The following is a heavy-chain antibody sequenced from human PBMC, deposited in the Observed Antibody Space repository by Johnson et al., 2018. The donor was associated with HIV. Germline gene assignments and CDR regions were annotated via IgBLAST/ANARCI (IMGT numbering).Heavy chain of an antibody. CDR3: ARVGAITIFGVVIIDDAFDI. D-gene: IGHD3-3*01. CDR1: GFTFDDYG. CDR2: INSDGSNT. J-gene: IGHJ3*02. Sequence: VQLVESGGGVVRPGGSLRLSCAASGFTFDDYGMNWVRQVPGKGLVWVSRINSDGSNTTYADSVKGRFTISRDNAKNTLYLQMHNLRAEDTAVYYCARVGAITIFGVVIIDDAFDIWGQGTMVTVSS. V-gene: IGHV3-74*02.